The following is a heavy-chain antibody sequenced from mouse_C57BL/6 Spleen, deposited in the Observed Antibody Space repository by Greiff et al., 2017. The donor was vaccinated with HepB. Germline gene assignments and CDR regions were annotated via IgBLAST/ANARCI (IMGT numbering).Heavy chain of an antibody. CDR2: IDPEDGET. D-gene: IGHD2-4*01. CDR1: GFNIKDYY. Sequence: VQLQQSGAELVKPGASVKLSCTASGFNIKDYYMHWVKQRTEQGLEWIGRIDPEDGETKYATKFQGKATITADTSSNTAYLQLSSLTSEDTAVYYCARGLRTFDYGGQGTTLTVSS. V-gene: IGHV14-2*01. CDR3: ARGLRTFDY. J-gene: IGHJ2*01.